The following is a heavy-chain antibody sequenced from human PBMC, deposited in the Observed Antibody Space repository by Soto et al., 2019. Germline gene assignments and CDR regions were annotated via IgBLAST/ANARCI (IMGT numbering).Heavy chain of an antibody. CDR3: ARDHEDIVLTMYEIYYYYGMDV. Sequence: ASVKVSCKSSGYPFTNYGISWVRQAPGQGLEWMGWISGDNGKTKYAQKFQGRVTMTTDTSTSTAYMELRSLRSDDTAVYCCARDHEDIVLTMYEIYYYYGMDVWGQGTTVTVSS. D-gene: IGHD2-8*01. CDR2: ISGDNGKT. J-gene: IGHJ6*02. CDR1: GYPFTNYG. V-gene: IGHV1-18*04.